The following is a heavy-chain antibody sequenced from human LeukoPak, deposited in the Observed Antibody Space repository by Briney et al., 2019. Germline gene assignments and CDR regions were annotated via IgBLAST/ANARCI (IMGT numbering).Heavy chain of an antibody. CDR1: GYTFTGYY. CDR3: ARDSLAVAGYDY. CDR2: INPNSGGT. J-gene: IGHJ4*02. D-gene: IGHD6-19*01. V-gene: IGHV1-2*06. Sequence: ASVKVSCKASGYTFTGYYIHWVRQAPGQGLEWMGRINPNSGGTNYAQKFQGSVTMTRDTSISTAYMDLSRLRSDDTAVYYCARDSLAVAGYDYWGQGTLVTVSS.